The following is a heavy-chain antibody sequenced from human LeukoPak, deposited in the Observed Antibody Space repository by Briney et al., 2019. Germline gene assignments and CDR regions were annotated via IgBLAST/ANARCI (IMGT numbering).Heavy chain of an antibody. CDR3: ARDPNWGFFDY. Sequence: GGSLRLSCAASGFTFSSYGMHWVRQAPGKGLEWVAVIWYDGSNKYYADSVMGRFTISRDNSKNTLYLQMNSLRAEDTAVYYCARDPNWGFFDYWGQGTLVTVSS. J-gene: IGHJ4*02. CDR2: IWYDGSNK. CDR1: GFTFSSYG. D-gene: IGHD7-27*01. V-gene: IGHV3-33*01.